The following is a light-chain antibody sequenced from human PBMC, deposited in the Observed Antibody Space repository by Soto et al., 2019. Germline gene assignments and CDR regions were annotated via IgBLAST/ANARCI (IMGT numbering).Light chain of an antibody. CDR1: QSAGNF. CDR2: YIS. Sequence: EIVMTQSPATLSVSPGETASLSRSSSQSAGNFLAWYQQTPGQAPRLLIYYISTRATGIPARFSGSGSGTEFTLTISSLEPEDFAVYYCQQRSNWPSWTFGQGTKVDIK. V-gene: IGKV3-11*01. CDR3: QQRSNWPSWT. J-gene: IGKJ1*01.